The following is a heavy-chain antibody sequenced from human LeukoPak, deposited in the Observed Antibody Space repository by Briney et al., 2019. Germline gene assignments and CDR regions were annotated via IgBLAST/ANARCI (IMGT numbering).Heavy chain of an antibody. V-gene: IGHV4-59*01. CDR1: DGSITNYD. D-gene: IGHD4-17*01. Sequence: SETLSLTCTVSDGSITNYDWSWVRQPPGKGLEFIGHVHYSGTANYNPSLRSRVTTSIDTSKKHFFLKLKSVTAADTAVYYCARGYGDFRVEGRYFHSWGQGTLVTVSS. CDR3: ARGYGDFRVEGRYFHS. CDR2: VHYSGTA. J-gene: IGHJ4*02.